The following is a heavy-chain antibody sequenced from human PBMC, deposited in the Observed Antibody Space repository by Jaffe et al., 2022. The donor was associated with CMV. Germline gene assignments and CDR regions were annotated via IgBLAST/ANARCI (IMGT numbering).Heavy chain of an antibody. D-gene: IGHD4-17*01. CDR2: ISSNGGST. CDR3: VKDLRARGSLLTTVPGY. Sequence: EVQLVESGGGLVQPGGSLRLSCSASGFTFSSYAMHWVRQAPGKGLEYVSAISSNGGSTYYADSVKGRFTISRDNSKNTLYLQMSSLRAEDTAVYYCVKDLRARGSLLTTVPGYWGQGTLVTVSS. V-gene: IGHV3-64D*06. CDR1: GFTFSSYA. J-gene: IGHJ4*02.